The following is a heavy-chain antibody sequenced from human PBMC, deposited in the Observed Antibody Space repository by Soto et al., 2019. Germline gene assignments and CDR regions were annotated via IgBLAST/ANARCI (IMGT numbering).Heavy chain of an antibody. D-gene: IGHD3-10*01. CDR1: GFTFSSYG. J-gene: IGHJ4*02. Sequence: PGGSLRLSCAASGFTFSSYGMHWVRQAPGKGLEWVAVIWYDGSNKYYADSVKGRFTISRDNSKNTLYLQMNSLRAEDTAVYYCARDPYNQGSRSYPLDWGQATLVTVSS. V-gene: IGHV3-33*01. CDR3: ARDPYNQGSRSYPLD. CDR2: IWYDGSNK.